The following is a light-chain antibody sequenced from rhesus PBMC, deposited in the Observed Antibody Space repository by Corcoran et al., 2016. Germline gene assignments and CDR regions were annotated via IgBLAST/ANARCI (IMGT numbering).Light chain of an antibody. CDR3: QQCNTPPWT. CDR1: QGISTW. J-gene: IGKJ1*01. Sequence: DIQMTQSPSSPSASVGDKVTITCRASQGISTWLAWYQQQPGKALQLLIYKASSLQSGVPSRFSGSGAGTEVTLTISSLQPEDVATYYYQQCNTPPWTCGQGTRVEIK. CDR2: KAS. V-gene: IGKV1-21*01.